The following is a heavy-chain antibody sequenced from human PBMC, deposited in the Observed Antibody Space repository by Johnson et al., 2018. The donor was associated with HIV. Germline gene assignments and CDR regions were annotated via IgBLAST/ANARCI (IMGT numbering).Heavy chain of an antibody. D-gene: IGHD1-26*01. CDR3: ARALGATGEAFEI. CDR1: GFTFSSYA. Sequence: VQLVESGGGVVQPGRSLRLSCAASGFTFSSYAMHWVRQATGKGLEWVSAIGTAGNTYYPGSVKGRFTISRENAKNSLYLHMNSLRAGDTAVYYCARALGATGEAFEIWGQGTMVTVSS. J-gene: IGHJ3*02. V-gene: IGHV3-13*01. CDR2: IGTAGNT.